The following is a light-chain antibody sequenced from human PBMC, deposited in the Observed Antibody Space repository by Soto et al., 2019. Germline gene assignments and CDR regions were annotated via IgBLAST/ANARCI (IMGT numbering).Light chain of an antibody. CDR1: QDINSY. CDR3: QQLNSYPT. Sequence: DVQLTQSPSFLSASVGDRVTFTCRASQDINSYLAWYQQKPGKAPKLLLYGASRLQNGVPSRFIGSGSATEFSLTVSSLQPEDFATYYCQQLNSYPTFGGGTKVEIK. J-gene: IGKJ4*01. V-gene: IGKV1-9*01. CDR2: GAS.